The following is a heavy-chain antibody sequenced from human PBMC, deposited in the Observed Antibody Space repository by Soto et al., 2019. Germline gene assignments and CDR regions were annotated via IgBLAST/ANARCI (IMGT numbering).Heavy chain of an antibody. J-gene: IGHJ3*02. CDR3: ARGAPRYYDYIWGSYRSQGPNDAFDI. CDR1: GGSFSGYY. CDR2: INHSGST. D-gene: IGHD3-16*02. Sequence: QVQLQQWGAGLLKPSETLSLTCAVYGGSFSGYYWSWIRQPPGKGLEWIGEINHSGSTNYNPSLKSGVTISVDTSKNQFSLKLSSVTAADTAVYYCARGAPRYYDYIWGSYRSQGPNDAFDIWGQGTMVTVSS. V-gene: IGHV4-34*01.